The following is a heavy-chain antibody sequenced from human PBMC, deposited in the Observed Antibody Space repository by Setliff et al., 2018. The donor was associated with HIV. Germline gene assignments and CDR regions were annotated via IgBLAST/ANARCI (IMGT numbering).Heavy chain of an antibody. CDR1: GGTFRSHE. V-gene: IGHV1-69*13. CDR3: ARTPNHSSGFDF. J-gene: IGHJ4*02. CDR2: IVPMLNTG. D-gene: IGHD3-22*01. Sequence: GASVKVSCKASGGTFRSHESSWVRQAPGQGLEWMGGIVPMLNTGNYAPKYKGRVTITADESTTTAYMELSSLRSEDTAVSYCARTPNHSSGFDFWGQGTPVTVSS.